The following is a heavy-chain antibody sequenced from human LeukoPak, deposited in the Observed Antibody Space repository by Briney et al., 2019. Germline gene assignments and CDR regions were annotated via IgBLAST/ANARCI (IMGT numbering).Heavy chain of an antibody. CDR1: GGSFSVYY. CDR3: GLSTTRATTRTIDY. V-gene: IGHV4-34*01. Sequence: SETLSLTCAVYGGSFSVYYWSWIRQPPGKGLEWIGEVSRGGSTKYSPSLQSRVTISLDTSNNQVSLKLSSVTAADTAMYYCGLSTTRATTRTIDYWGQGTLVTVSS. J-gene: IGHJ4*02. D-gene: IGHD4-17*01. CDR2: VSRGGST.